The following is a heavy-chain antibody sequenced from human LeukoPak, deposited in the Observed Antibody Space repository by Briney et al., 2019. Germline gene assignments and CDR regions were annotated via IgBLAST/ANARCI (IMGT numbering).Heavy chain of an antibody. CDR3: ARGPYCSGGSCRWYNWFDP. J-gene: IGHJ5*02. Sequence: GASVKVSCKASGYTFTSYYMHWVRQAPGQGLEWMGIINPSGGSTSYAQKFQGRVTMTRDTSTSTVYMELSSLRSEDTAVYYCARGPYCSGGSCRWYNWFDPWGQGTLVTVSS. D-gene: IGHD2-15*01. CDR1: GYTFTSYY. V-gene: IGHV1-46*01. CDR2: INPSGGST.